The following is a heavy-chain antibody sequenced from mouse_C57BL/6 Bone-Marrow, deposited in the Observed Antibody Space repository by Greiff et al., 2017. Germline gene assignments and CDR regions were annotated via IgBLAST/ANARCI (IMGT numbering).Heavy chain of an antibody. J-gene: IGHJ3*01. D-gene: IGHD1-1*02. CDR3: AGLWPFAD. CDR1: GYTFTSYW. V-gene: IGHV1-7*01. Sequence: VQLVESGAELAKPGASVKLSCKASGYTFTSYWMHWVKQRPGQGLEWIGYINPSSGYTKYNQKFKDKATLTADKSSSPAYMQLSSMTYEDSAVYYCAGLWPFADWGQGTLVTVSA. CDR2: INPSSGYT.